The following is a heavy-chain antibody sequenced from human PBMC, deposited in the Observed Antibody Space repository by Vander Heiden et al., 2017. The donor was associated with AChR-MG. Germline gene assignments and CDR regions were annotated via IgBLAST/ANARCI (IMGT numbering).Heavy chain of an antibody. CDR2: IRYDGSNK. V-gene: IGHV3-30*02. Sequence: QVQLVESGGGVVQPGGSLRLSCAAAGFPFGSNGVHWGRQAPGKGLEWVAFIRYDGSNKYYADSVKGRFTISRDNSKNTLYLQMNSLRAEDTAVYYCARGPWRMATTDYWGQGTLVTVSS. D-gene: IGHD5-12*01. CDR1: GFPFGSNG. J-gene: IGHJ4*02. CDR3: ARGPWRMATTDY.